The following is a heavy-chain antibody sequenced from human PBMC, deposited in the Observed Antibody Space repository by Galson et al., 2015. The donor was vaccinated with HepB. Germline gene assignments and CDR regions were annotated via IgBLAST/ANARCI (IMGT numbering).Heavy chain of an antibody. V-gene: IGHV6-1*01. CDR3: ARSGGSDTLYSSSWYSPYDAFDI. Sequence: CAISGDSVSSNSAAWNWIRQSPSRGLEWLGRTYYRSKWYNDYAVSVKSRITINPDTSKNQFSLQLNSVTPEDTAVYYCARSGGSDTLYSSSWYSPYDAFDIWGQGTVVTVSS. D-gene: IGHD6-13*01. CDR2: TYYRSKWYN. J-gene: IGHJ3*02. CDR1: GDSVSSNSAA.